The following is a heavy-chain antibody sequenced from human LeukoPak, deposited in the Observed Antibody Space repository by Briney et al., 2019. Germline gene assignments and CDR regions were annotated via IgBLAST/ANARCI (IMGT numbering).Heavy chain of an antibody. CDR1: GGSFSSGGYY. V-gene: IGHV4-31*03. CDR2: IYYSGST. D-gene: IGHD4-23*01. J-gene: IGHJ4*02. CDR3: ARSPPVKYYFDY. Sequence: SQTLSLTCTVSGGSFSSGGYYWSWIRQHPGKGLEWIGYIYYSGSTYYNPSLKSRVTISVDTSKNQSSLKLSSVTAADTAVYYCARSPPVKYYFDYWGQGTLVTVSS.